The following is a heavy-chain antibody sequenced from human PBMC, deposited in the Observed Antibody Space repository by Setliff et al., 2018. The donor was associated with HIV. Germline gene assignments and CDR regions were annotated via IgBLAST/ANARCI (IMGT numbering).Heavy chain of an antibody. Sequence: SETLSLTCAVSGYSISSGYFWGWIRQPPGKGLEWIGSIYHSGSTFYNPSLKSRVTITVDTSKNQFSLKLTSVTGADTAVYYCARDTGISNTVPYAFDIWGKGTKVTVSS. V-gene: IGHV4-38-2*02. J-gene: IGHJ3*02. CDR1: GYSISSGYF. CDR3: ARDTGISNTVPYAFDI. CDR2: IYHSGST. D-gene: IGHD2-8*02.